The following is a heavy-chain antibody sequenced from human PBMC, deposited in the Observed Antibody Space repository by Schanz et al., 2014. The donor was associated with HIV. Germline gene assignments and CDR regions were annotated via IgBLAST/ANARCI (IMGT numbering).Heavy chain of an antibody. J-gene: IGHJ4*02. CDR3: ARGRFCSGGSCYHDY. Sequence: EVQLLESGGGLEQPGGSLRLSCAASGFNFNNYAMTWVRQAPGTGLEWVASINQDGSEQYYVDSVKGRFTISRDNAKKLLSLQVNNLRVEDTAVYYCARGRFCSGGSCYHDYWGQGTLVTVSS. V-gene: IGHV3-7*03. D-gene: IGHD2-15*01. CDR1: GFNFNNYA. CDR2: INQDGSEQ.